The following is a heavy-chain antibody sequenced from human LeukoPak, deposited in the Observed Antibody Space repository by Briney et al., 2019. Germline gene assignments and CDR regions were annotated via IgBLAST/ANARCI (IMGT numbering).Heavy chain of an antibody. Sequence: GGSLRLSCAASGFTFSRDSMNWVRQAPGKGLEWGSSISSSSSYIYYADSVKGRFTISRDNAKNSLYLQMNSLRAEDTAVYYCARANAAADAFDIWGQGTMVTVSS. CDR1: GFTFSRDS. CDR2: ISSSSSYI. J-gene: IGHJ3*02. V-gene: IGHV3-21*01. D-gene: IGHD6-13*01. CDR3: ARANAAADAFDI.